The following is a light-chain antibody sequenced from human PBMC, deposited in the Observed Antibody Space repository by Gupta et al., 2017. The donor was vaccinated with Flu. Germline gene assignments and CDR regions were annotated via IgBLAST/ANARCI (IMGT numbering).Light chain of an antibody. V-gene: IGKV3-11*01. CDR3: QQRIHCPLT. CDR2: DAS. J-gene: IGKJ4*02. Sequence: EIVLTQSPATLSLSPGERATLSCRASQSVSSYLAWYQQKPGQAPRLLIYDASNRATGIPARFSGSGSGTDFTLTISSLEPEDFAVYYCQQRIHCPLTFGRGTKVEI. CDR1: QSVSSY.